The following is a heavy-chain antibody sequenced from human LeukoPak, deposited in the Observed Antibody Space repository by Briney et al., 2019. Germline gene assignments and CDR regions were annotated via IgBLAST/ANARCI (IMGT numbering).Heavy chain of an antibody. CDR1: GFTFSSYA. V-gene: IGHV3-30-3*01. Sequence: GGSLRLSCAASGFTFSSYAMHWVRQAPGKGLEWVAVISYDGSNKYYADSVRGRFTISRDNSKNTLYLQMNSLRAEDTAVYYCARPNTRFLEWSSPNNWFDPWGQGTLVTVSS. J-gene: IGHJ5*02. D-gene: IGHD3-3*01. CDR2: ISYDGSNK. CDR3: ARPNTRFLEWSSPNNWFDP.